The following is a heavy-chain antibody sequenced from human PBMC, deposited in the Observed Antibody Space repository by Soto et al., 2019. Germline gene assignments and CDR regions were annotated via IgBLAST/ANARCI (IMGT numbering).Heavy chain of an antibody. CDR2: MYYSGST. D-gene: IGHD2-21*02. J-gene: IGHJ5*02. CDR1: GASVSSRSHY. Sequence: SETLSLTCAVSGASVSSRSHYWGWVRQPPGKGLEWIGSMYYSGSTYYNPSLKSRVTISVDTSKSQFSLKLSSVTAADTAVYYCVRNIVVVTAIRWFDPWGQGTQVTVSS. CDR3: VRNIVVVTAIRWFDP. V-gene: IGHV4-39*01.